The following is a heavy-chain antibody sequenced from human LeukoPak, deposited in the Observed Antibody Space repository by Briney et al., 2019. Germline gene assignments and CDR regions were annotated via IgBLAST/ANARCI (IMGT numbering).Heavy chain of an antibody. CDR2: ISYDGSNK. Sequence: GGSLRLSCAASGFTFSSYAMHWVRQAPGKGLEWVAVISYDGSNKYYADSVKGRFTISRDNSKNTLYLQMNSLRAEDTAVYYCARKHKYSSSWYVFDYWGQGTLVTVSS. J-gene: IGHJ4*02. D-gene: IGHD6-13*01. V-gene: IGHV3-30-3*01. CDR3: ARKHKYSSSWYVFDY. CDR1: GFTFSSYA.